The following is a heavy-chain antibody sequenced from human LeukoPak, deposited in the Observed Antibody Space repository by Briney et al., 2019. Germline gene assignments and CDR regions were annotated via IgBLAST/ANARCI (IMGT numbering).Heavy chain of an antibody. CDR3: AKDFYSSSALDY. CDR1: GFTFSSYG. D-gene: IGHD6-6*01. CDR2: IWYDGSNE. V-gene: IGHV3-33*06. J-gene: IGHJ4*02. Sequence: GGSLRLSCVASGFTFSSYGMHWVRQAPGMGLEWVAVIWYDGSNEYYADSVKGRFTISRDNSKNTLYLQMNSLRVEDTAVYYCAKDFYSSSALDYWGQGTLVTVSS.